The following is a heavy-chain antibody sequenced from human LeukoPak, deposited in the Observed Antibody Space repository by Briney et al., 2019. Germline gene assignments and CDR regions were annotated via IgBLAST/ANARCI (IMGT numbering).Heavy chain of an antibody. D-gene: IGHD4-17*01. CDR3: ARTYGGNSWLVSRYFDY. CDR2: IIPILGIA. Sequence: GASVKVSCKASGGTFSSYAISWVRQAPGQGLEWMGRIIPILGIANYAQKLQGRVTMTTDTSTSTAYMELRSLRSDDTAVYYCARTYGGNSWLVSRYFDYWGQGTLVTVSS. J-gene: IGHJ4*02. CDR1: GGTFSSYA. V-gene: IGHV1-69*04.